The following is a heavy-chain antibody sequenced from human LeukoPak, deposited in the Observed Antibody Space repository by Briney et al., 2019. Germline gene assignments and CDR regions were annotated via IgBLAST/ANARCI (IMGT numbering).Heavy chain of an antibody. Sequence: SETLSLTCGVSGASINNDNYWSWVRQPPGKGLEWIGEVHHSGTAKYNPSLKSRVTISVDQSKNQFSLNLNSVTAADTAVYYCARFDFWSGYCDSWGQGTLVTVSS. CDR3: ARFDFWSGYCDS. V-gene: IGHV4-4*02. CDR1: GASINNDNY. D-gene: IGHD3-3*01. CDR2: VHHSGTA. J-gene: IGHJ5*01.